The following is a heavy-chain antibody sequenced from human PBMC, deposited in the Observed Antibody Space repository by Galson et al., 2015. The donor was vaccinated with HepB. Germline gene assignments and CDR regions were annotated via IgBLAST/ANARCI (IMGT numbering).Heavy chain of an antibody. D-gene: IGHD4-17*01. CDR2: ISSSSSTI. CDR1: GFTFSSYS. J-gene: IGHJ6*02. CDR3: ARAPGGFDYGNSREYYYYGMDV. Sequence: SLRLSCAASGFTFSSYSMNWVRQAPGKGLEWVSYISSSSSTIYYADSVKGRFTISRDNAKNSLYLQMNSLRAEDTAVYYCARAPGGFDYGNSREYYYYGMDVWGQGTTVTVSS. V-gene: IGHV3-48*04.